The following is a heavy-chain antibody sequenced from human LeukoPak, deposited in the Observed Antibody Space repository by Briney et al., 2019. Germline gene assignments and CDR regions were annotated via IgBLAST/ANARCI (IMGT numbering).Heavy chain of an antibody. CDR3: AKDALSGSRYMGWFDP. J-gene: IGHJ5*02. V-gene: IGHV3-9*01. D-gene: IGHD1-26*01. CDR2: ISWNSGSI. CDR1: GFTFDDYA. Sequence: PGGSLRLSCAASGFTFDDYAMHWVRQAPGKGLEWVSGISWNSGSIGYADSVKGRFTISRDNAKNSLYLQMNSLRAEDTALYYCAKDALSGSRYMGWFDPWGQGTLVTVSS.